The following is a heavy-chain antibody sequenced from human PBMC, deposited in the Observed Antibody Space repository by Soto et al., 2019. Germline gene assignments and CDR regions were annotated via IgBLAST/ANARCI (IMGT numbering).Heavy chain of an antibody. Sequence: GESLKISCKGSGYDFTHYWIAWVRQTPGKGLEWMGVIYPGDSDTKYSPSFQGQVTISADKFIDTAYLQRSGLKASDTAIYYCARAVGYYDASGFYSLGHWGQGTLVTVSS. V-gene: IGHV5-51*01. J-gene: IGHJ4*02. D-gene: IGHD3-22*01. CDR1: GYDFTHYW. CDR2: IYPGDSDT. CDR3: ARAVGYYDASGFYSLGH.